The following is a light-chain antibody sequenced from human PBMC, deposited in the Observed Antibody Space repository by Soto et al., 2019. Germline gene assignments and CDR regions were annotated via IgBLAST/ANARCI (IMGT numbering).Light chain of an antibody. V-gene: IGKV4-1*01. CDR3: QQYFRLPQT. CDR2: WAS. Sequence: DVVMTQSPDSLAVSLGERATINCKSSQSLLYSSNNKNYLAWYQQKPGQTPNLLIYWASIREYGVPDRFAVSGSGTDFTLSISSLQAEDVAVYYCQQYFRLPQTFGQGTKVEMK. CDR1: QSLLYSSNNKNY. J-gene: IGKJ1*01.